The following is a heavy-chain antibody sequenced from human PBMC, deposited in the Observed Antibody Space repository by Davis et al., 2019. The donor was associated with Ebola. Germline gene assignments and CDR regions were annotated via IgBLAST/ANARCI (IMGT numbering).Heavy chain of an antibody. J-gene: IGHJ6*04. Sequence: AASVKVSCKASGNTISTYTIDWVRQAPGQGLEWMGIINPSGGSTSYAQKFQGRVTMTRDTSTSTVYMELSSLRSEDTAVYYCAREIVVVVAATGYYYYGMDVWGKGTTVTVSS. V-gene: IGHV1-46*01. CDR3: AREIVVVVAATGYYYYGMDV. D-gene: IGHD2-15*01. CDR1: GNTISTYT. CDR2: INPSGGST.